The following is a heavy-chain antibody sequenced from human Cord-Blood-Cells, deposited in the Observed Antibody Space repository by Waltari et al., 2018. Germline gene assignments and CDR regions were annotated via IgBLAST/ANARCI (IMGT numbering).Heavy chain of an antibody. V-gene: IGHV3-30-3*01. J-gene: IGHJ4*02. CDR2: LSYDGSNK. D-gene: IGHD6-13*01. CDR1: GFTFSSYA. CDR3: ANSGYSSSWPFDY. Sequence: QVQLVESGGGVVPPGRSLRLSWAASGFTFSSYAMHGGRQAPGKGLEGVAVLSYDGSNKYNADSVKGRFTISRDNSKNTLYLQMNSLRAEYTAVYYCANSGYSSSWPFDYWGQGTLVTVSS.